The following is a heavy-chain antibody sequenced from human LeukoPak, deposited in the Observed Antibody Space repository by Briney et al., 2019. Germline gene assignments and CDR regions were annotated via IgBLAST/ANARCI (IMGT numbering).Heavy chain of an antibody. D-gene: IGHD3-9*01. CDR3: ARVGTIYPY. V-gene: IGHV1-46*01. CDR1: GYTFTSYY. J-gene: IGHJ4*02. Sequence: ASVKVSCKASGYTFTSYYMHWVRQAPGQGLEWMGIINPSGGSTSYAQKFQGRVTITADKSTSTAYMELSSLRSEDTAVYYCARVGTIYPYWGQGTLVTVSS. CDR2: INPSGGST.